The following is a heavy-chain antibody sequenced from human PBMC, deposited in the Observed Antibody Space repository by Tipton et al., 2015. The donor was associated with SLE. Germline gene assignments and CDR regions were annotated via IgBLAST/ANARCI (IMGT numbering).Heavy chain of an antibody. CDR2: ISNGGGT. J-gene: IGHJ4*02. V-gene: IGHV4-59*12. CDR3: ARGLGLRPDS. CDR1: GGSISSNY. D-gene: IGHD3/OR15-3a*01. Sequence: TLSLTCSVSGGSISSNYWIWIRQPPGKGLEWIGYISNGGGTNYNPSLKSRVTISVDTSRNQFSLKLTSVTAADTAVYYCARGLGLRPDSWGQGTLVTVSS.